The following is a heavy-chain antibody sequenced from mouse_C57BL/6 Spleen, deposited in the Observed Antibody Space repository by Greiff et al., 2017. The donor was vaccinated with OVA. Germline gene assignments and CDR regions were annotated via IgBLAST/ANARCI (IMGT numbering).Heavy chain of an antibody. CDR2: INPGSGGT. V-gene: IGHV1-54*01. Sequence: VQLQQSGAELVRPGTSVKVSCKASGYAFTNYLIEWVKQRPGQGLEWIGVINPGSGGTNYNEKFKGKATLTADKSSSTAYMQLSSLTSEDSAVYFSARSGHGGAMDYWGQGTSVTVSS. J-gene: IGHJ4*01. CDR3: ARSGHGGAMDY. CDR1: GYAFTNYL. D-gene: IGHD3-1*01.